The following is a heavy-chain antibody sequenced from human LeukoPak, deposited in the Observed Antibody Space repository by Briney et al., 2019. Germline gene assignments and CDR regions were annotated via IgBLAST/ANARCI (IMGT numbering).Heavy chain of an antibody. CDR1: GGSISNYY. V-gene: IGHV4-59*12. CDR2: MYDSGST. CDR3: ARDQADSIFGVVIKDPYYYYMDV. J-gene: IGHJ6*03. D-gene: IGHD3-3*01. Sequence: SETLSLTRTVSGGSISNYYWSWIRQPPGKELEWIGYMYDSGSTNYNPSLKSRVTMSVDTSKNRFSLKLSSVTAADTAVYYCARDQADSIFGVVIKDPYYYYMDVWGKGTTVTVSS.